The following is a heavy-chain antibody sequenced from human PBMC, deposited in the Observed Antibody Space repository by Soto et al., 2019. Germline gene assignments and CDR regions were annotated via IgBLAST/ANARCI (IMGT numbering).Heavy chain of an antibody. CDR3: AREEGIAVAVLDY. V-gene: IGHV6-1*01. Sequence: SPTLSLTCAISGDSVSSNSVSWNWIRQSPSRGLEWLGRTYYRSKWHYDYAFSVKSRVTINPDTSTNQFSLQLDSVTPDDTAVYYCAREEGIAVAVLDYWGQGTQVTVSS. J-gene: IGHJ4*02. CDR1: GDSVSSNSVS. CDR2: TYYRSKWHY. D-gene: IGHD6-19*01.